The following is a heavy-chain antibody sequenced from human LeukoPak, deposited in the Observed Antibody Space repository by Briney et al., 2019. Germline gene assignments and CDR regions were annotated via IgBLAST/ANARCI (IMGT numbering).Heavy chain of an antibody. V-gene: IGHV4-59*01. D-gene: IGHD2-8*01. CDR2: IYYSGST. CDR1: GGSISSYY. CDR3: ARTNSMGFDY. J-gene: IGHJ4*02. Sequence: SETLSLTCTVSGGSISSYYWSWIRQPPGKGLEWIGYIYYSGSTNYNPSLKSRVTISVDTSKNQFSLKLSSVTAADTAVYYCARTNSMGFDYWGQGTLVTVSS.